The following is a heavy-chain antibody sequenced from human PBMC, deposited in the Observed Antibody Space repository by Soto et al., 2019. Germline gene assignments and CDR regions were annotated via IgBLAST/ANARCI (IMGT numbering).Heavy chain of an antibody. Sequence: LRLSCAASGFTFSSYAMSWVRQAPGKGLEWVSAISGSGGSTYYADSVKGRFTISRDNSKNTLYLQMNSLRAEDTAVYYCAKVRRGYYYDSSGPNDAFDIWGQGTMVTVSS. CDR2: ISGSGGST. CDR1: GFTFSSYA. D-gene: IGHD3-22*01. J-gene: IGHJ3*02. CDR3: AKVRRGYYYDSSGPNDAFDI. V-gene: IGHV3-23*01.